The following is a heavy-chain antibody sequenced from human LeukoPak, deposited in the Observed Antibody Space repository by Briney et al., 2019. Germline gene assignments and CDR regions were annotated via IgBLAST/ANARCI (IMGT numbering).Heavy chain of an antibody. CDR1: GFTLGSHV. V-gene: IGHV3-13*01. J-gene: IGHJ4*02. D-gene: IGHD5-18*01. Sequence: PGGSLRLSCTASGFTLGSHVMHWVRQIPGQGLEWVAAVSSGFHAFFADSVQGRFTVSREDARNSLYLQMNSLRAGDTAVYYCVREARGYHYTYFDYWGQGTLVTVSS. CDR3: VREARGYHYTYFDY. CDR2: VSSGFHA.